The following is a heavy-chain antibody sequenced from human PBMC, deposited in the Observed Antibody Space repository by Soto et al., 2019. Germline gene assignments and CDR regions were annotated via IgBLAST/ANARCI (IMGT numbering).Heavy chain of an antibody. CDR1: GGSISSSSYY. D-gene: IGHD3-9*01. Sequence: QLQLQESGPGLVKPSETLSLTCTVSGGSISSSSYYWGWIRQPPGKGLEWIGSIYYSGSTYYNPSLKSRVTVSVDTSKNQFSLKLSSGTAAHTAVYYCATPGGVYDILTGYSSPMCYWGQGTLVTVSS. CDR3: ATPGGVYDILTGYSSPMCY. J-gene: IGHJ4*02. CDR2: IYYSGST. V-gene: IGHV4-39*01.